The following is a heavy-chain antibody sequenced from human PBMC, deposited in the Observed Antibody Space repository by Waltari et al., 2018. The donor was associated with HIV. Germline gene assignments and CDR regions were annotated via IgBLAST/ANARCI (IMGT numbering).Heavy chain of an antibody. D-gene: IGHD3-9*01. CDR1: VYTFHRYG. J-gene: IGHJ4*02. V-gene: IGHV1-18*01. CDR3: ARYPEAFDWLLGPYYFDS. CDR2: SSAYNGNR. Sequence: QVHLLQSGAEAHKLGASVKLSCTPSVYTFHRYGLSWVRQAPGQGLQWMGWSSAYNGNRNYAQKFQGRVTMTTDTSTITAYMELRSLRSDDTAVYYCARYPEAFDWLLGPYYFDSWGQGTLVTVSS.